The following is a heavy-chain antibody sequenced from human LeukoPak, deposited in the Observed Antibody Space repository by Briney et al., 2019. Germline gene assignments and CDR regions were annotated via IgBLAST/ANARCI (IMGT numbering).Heavy chain of an antibody. CDR2: ISSSSSYI. V-gene: IGHV3-21*01. CDR3: ARDPGFWSGYIY. D-gene: IGHD3-3*01. Sequence: GGSLRLSCAASGFTFSSYSMNWVRQAPGKGLEWVSSISSSSSYIYYADSVKGRFTISRDNAKNSLYLRMNSLRAEDTAVYYCARDPGFWSGYIYWGQGTLVTVSS. CDR1: GFTFSSYS. J-gene: IGHJ4*02.